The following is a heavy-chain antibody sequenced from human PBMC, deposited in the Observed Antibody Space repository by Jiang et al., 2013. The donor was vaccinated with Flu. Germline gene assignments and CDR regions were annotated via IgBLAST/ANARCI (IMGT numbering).Heavy chain of an antibody. CDR1: GDTFTRNS. J-gene: IGHJ4*02. D-gene: IGHD1-1*01. CDR3: ATGDNTWYYFTY. CDR2: INAGNGNV. V-gene: IGHV1-3*01. Sequence: VQSGAEVKKPGASVRVSCRASGDTFTRNSLHWLRQAPGHRLEWMGWINAGNGNVEYSEKFQDRVSITRGTSANTVYLELSGLGSEDTAVYYCATGDNTWYYFTYWGQGTLVAVSS.